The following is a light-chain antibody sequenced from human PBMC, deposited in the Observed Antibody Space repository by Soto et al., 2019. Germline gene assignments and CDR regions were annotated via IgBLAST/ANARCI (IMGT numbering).Light chain of an antibody. J-gene: IGKJ1*01. CDR2: AAS. CDR3: LLDFRYFWA. V-gene: IGKV1-6*01. Sequence: AIQLTQSPSSLSASVGDRVTITCRASQAIRTGLGWYQQRPGKVPKLLIYAASTLQSGVPSRFSGSGSGTDFTLTISSLQPEDFATYYCLLDFRYFWAFGQGTKVEIK. CDR1: QAIRTG.